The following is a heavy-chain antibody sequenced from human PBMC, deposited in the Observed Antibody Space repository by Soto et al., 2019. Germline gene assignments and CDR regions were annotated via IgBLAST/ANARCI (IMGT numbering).Heavy chain of an antibody. D-gene: IGHD2-21*01. Sequence: QVQLVQSGAEEKKPGSSVKVSCTASAGTFSNFVISWVRQAPGQVLEWMGGNIPIFGTANYAQKFQGRVTIIADESTGTTYMELTSLRSDDTVVYYCARAPILVGETTYENYFDSWGQGTLVTVSS. CDR1: AGTFSNFV. CDR3: ARAPILVGETTYENYFDS. V-gene: IGHV1-69*01. CDR2: NIPIFGTA. J-gene: IGHJ4*02.